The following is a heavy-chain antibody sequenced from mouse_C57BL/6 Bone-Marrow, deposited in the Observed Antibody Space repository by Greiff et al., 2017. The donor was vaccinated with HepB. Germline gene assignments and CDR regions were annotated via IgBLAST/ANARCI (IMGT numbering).Heavy chain of an antibody. V-gene: IGHV5-12*01. CDR2: ISNGGGST. Sequence: EVQRVESGGGLVQPGGSLKLSCAASGFTFSDYYMYWVRQTPEKRLEWVAYISNGGGSTYYPDTVKGRFTISRDNAKNTLYLQMSRLKSEDTAMYYCARQNYYGSSYDFDYWGQGTTLTVSS. D-gene: IGHD1-1*01. J-gene: IGHJ2*01. CDR1: GFTFSDYY. CDR3: ARQNYYGSSYDFDY.